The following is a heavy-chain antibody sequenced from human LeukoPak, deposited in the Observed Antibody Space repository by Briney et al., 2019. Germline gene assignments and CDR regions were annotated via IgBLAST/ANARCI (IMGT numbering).Heavy chain of an antibody. D-gene: IGHD1-26*01. CDR3: AKDPRSYSANYYYGMDV. J-gene: IGHJ6*02. V-gene: IGHV3-23*01. CDR2: IYENGGTT. CDR1: GFTFRSHA. Sequence: GGSLRLSCVGSGFTFRSHAMSWVRQAPEKGLEFVSGIYENGGTTYYADSVKGRFTISRDNSKNTLYLQMSSLRAEDTAVYYCAKDPRSYSANYYYGMDVWGQGTTVSVSS.